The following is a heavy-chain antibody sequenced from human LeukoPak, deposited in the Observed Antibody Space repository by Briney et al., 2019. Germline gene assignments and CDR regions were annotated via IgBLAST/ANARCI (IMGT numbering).Heavy chain of an antibody. J-gene: IGHJ4*02. V-gene: IGHV1-46*01. CDR1: GYTFTSNY. D-gene: IGHD3-22*01. Sequence: ASVKVSCKAFGYTFTSNYMHWVRQPPGQGLEGMGKINPSGGSTSYAQKFQGRVTMTRDTSTSTVYMELSSLRSEDTAVYYCAREENSHYYDSSGRNDYWGQGTLVTVSS. CDR2: INPSGGST. CDR3: AREENSHYYDSSGRNDY.